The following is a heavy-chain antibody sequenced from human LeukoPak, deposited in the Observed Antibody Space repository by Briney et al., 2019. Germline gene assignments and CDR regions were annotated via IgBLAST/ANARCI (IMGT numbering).Heavy chain of an antibody. CDR3: AKDRGLYSYGYNWFDP. CDR1: GFTFSSYA. CDR2: ISGSGGST. V-gene: IGHV3-23*01. Sequence: PGGSLRLSCAASGFTFSSYAMSWVRQAPGKGLEWVSAISGSGGSTYYADSVKGRFAISRGNSKNTLYLQMNSLRAEDTAVYYCAKDRGLYSYGYNWFDPWGQGTLVTVSS. D-gene: IGHD5-18*01. J-gene: IGHJ5*02.